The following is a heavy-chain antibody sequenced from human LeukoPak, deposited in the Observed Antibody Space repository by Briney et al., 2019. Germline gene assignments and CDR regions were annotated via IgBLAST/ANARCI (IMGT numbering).Heavy chain of an antibody. J-gene: IGHJ4*02. CDR3: ARDATPRYGSGWVFFDY. CDR1: GFTFSSYE. CDR2: ITGSGSTI. Sequence: GGSLRLSCAASGFTFSSYEMNWVRQAPGKGLEWLSYITGSGSTINYADSVKGRFTISRDNAKNSLYLQMNSLRAEDTAVYYCARDATPRYGSGWVFFDYWGQGTLVTVSS. D-gene: IGHD6-19*01. V-gene: IGHV3-48*03.